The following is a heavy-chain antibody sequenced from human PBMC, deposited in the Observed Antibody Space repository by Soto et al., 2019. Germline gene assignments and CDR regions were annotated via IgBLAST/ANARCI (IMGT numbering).Heavy chain of an antibody. J-gene: IGHJ3*02. CDR3: AREHDYGDYGAFDI. CDR1: GGSISSSSYY. Sequence: QLQLQESGPGLVKPSETLSLTGPVSGGSISSSSYYWGGIRSPPGRGLEWIGSIYYSGSTYYNPSLKSRVTISVDTSKNQFSLKLSSVTAADTAVYYCAREHDYGDYGAFDIWGQGTMVTVSS. D-gene: IGHD4-17*01. CDR2: IYYSGST. V-gene: IGHV4-39*01.